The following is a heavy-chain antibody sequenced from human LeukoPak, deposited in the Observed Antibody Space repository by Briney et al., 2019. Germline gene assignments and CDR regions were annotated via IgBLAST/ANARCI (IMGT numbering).Heavy chain of an antibody. D-gene: IGHD3-3*01. Sequence: SETLSLTCTVSGGSISSGDYYWNWIRQPPGKGLEWIGYIYYSGSTYYNPSLKSRVTISVDTSKNQFSLKLSSVTAADTAVYYCARVPVGYDFWSGYPPYYYYGMDVWGQGTTVTVSS. CDR2: IYYSGST. CDR3: ARVPVGYDFWSGYPPYYYYGMDV. CDR1: GGSISSGDYY. J-gene: IGHJ6*02. V-gene: IGHV4-30-4*01.